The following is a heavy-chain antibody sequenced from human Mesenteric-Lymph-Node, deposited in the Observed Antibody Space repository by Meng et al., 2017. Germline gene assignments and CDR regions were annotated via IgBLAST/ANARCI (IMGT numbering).Heavy chain of an antibody. D-gene: IGHD4-17*01. CDR3: ARRYGASAYNWFDP. CDR2: INHSGST. V-gene: IGHV4-34*01. Sequence: VQLQQWGAGLLKPSETLSLTCAVYGGAFSGYSWSWIRQPPGKALEWIGEINHSGSTNYNPSLKSRVTISVDTSKNQFSLKLSSVTAADTAVYYCARRYGASAYNWFDPWGQGTLVTVSS. J-gene: IGHJ5*02. CDR1: GGAFSGYS.